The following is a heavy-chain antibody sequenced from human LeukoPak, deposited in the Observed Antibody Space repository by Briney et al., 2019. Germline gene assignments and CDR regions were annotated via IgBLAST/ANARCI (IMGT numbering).Heavy chain of an antibody. V-gene: IGHV1-8*01. CDR2: MNPNSGNT. J-gene: IGHJ6*02. D-gene: IGHD5-12*01. CDR3: ARKEIVATIWGYYYYGMDV. CDR1: GYTFTSYD. Sequence: ASVKVSCKASGYTFTSYDINWVRQATGQGLEWMGWMNPNSGNTGYAQKFQGRVTMTRNTSISTAYMELSSLRSEGTAVYYCARKEIVATIWGYYYYGMDVWGQGTTVTVSS.